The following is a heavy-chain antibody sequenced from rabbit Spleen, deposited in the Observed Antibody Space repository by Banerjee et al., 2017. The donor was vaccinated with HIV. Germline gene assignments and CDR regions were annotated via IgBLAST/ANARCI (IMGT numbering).Heavy chain of an antibody. D-gene: IGHD2-1*01. CDR2: IYTGSSGST. CDR3: ARGSAAMTMVITGFYFNL. V-gene: IGHV1S40*01. CDR1: GFSLSKNYV. J-gene: IGHJ4*01. Sequence: QSLEESGGDLVKPGGSLALTCTASGFSLSKNYVMYWVRQAPGKGLEWIGYIYTGSSGSTYYASWAKGRFTISKTSSTTVTLQMTSLTAADTATYFCARGSAAMTMVITGFYFNLWGQGTLVTVS.